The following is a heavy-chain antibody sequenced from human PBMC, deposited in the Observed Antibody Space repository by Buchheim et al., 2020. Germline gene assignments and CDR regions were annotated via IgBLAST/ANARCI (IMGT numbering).Heavy chain of an antibody. D-gene: IGHD2-2*03. Sequence: QVQLQQWGAGLLKPSETLSLTCAVYGGSFSGYYWSWIRQPPGKGLEWIGEINHSGSTNYNPSLKSRVTISVDTSKNQFSLQLSSVTAADTAVYYCARGGLDIVVVPAAIVSEGWFDPWGQGTL. CDR1: GGSFSGYY. CDR2: INHSGST. J-gene: IGHJ5*02. CDR3: ARGGLDIVVVPAAIVSEGWFDP. V-gene: IGHV4-34*01.